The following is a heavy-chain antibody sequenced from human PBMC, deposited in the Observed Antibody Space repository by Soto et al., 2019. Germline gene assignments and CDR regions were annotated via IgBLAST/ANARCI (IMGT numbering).Heavy chain of an antibody. J-gene: IGHJ5*02. CDR1: RYIFTAYF. CDR3: ASHDTGARFDP. D-gene: IGHD1-1*01. CDR2: INPNNGAT. Sequence: QVQLVQSGAEVKKPGASVKVSCKAPRYIFTAYFIHWVRQAPGQGLEWMGWINPNNGATHYGLSFQGRVTMTSDTSISTAYMELSSLRSDDTAVYYCASHDTGARFDPCGQGTLVIVSS. V-gene: IGHV1-2*02.